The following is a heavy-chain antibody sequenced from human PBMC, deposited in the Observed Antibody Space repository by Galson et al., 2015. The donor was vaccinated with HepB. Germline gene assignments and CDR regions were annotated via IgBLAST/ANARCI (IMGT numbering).Heavy chain of an antibody. CDR3: ARYRTTRKYSYQDGLDI. J-gene: IGHJ6*02. CDR2: FSDSGGTA. D-gene: IGHD1-1*01. Sequence: SLRLSCAGSGFTFSNYAMNWVRQTPGKGLEWVPGFSDSGGTASWADSVKGRFSTSRDDSRNTVYLQMNSLRGEDTGIYYCARYRTTRKYSYQDGLDIWGQGTTVTVSS. CDR1: GFTFSNYA. V-gene: IGHV3-23*01.